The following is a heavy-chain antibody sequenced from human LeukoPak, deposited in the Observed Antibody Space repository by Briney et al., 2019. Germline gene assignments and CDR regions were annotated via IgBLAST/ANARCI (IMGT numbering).Heavy chain of an antibody. CDR2: IYHSGST. Sequence: SETLSLTCTVSGGSISSGGYSWSWIRQPPGKGLEWIGYIYHSGSTYYNPSLKSRVTISVDRSKNQFSLKLSSVTAADTAVYYCARASQGIDYWGQGTLVTVSS. D-gene: IGHD2/OR15-2a*01. V-gene: IGHV4-30-2*01. CDR3: ARASQGIDY. CDR1: GGSISSGGYS. J-gene: IGHJ4*02.